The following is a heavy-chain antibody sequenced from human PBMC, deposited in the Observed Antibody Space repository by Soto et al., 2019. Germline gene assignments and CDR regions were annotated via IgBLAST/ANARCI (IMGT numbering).Heavy chain of an antibody. D-gene: IGHD1-26*01. Sequence: EGSLRLSCAASGFSFSDYVMHWVRQAPGKGLEWVAGMWYHGRDLFYTDSVKGRFTISRDNSKNTLFLQMNSLRADDTAVYDGARDQGGQSGNFIFDHWGQGALVPVSS. J-gene: IGHJ4*02. CDR3: ARDQGGQSGNFIFDH. CDR2: MWYHGRDL. V-gene: IGHV3-33*01. CDR1: GFSFSDYV.